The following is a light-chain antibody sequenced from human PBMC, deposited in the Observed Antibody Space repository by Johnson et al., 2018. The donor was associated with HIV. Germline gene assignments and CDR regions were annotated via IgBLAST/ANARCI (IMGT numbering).Light chain of an antibody. CDR3: GTWDTSLGAYV. CDR2: DNH. J-gene: IGLJ1*01. V-gene: IGLV1-51*01. CDR1: NSNFGNYY. Sequence: PPSVSAAPGQKVTISCSGNNSNFGNYYLSWYQHLPGTAPKLLIYDNHKRPSGIPDRFSGSKSGTSATLAITGLQAGDEADYYCGTWDTSLGAYVFRTGTKVTVL.